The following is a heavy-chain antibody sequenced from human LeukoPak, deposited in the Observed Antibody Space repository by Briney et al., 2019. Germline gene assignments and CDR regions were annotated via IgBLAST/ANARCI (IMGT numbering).Heavy chain of an antibody. CDR3: HCSSSWFLDY. CDR2: IYYSGST. V-gene: IGHV4-39*01. CDR1: GGSISSSSYY. J-gene: IGHJ4*02. D-gene: IGHD6-13*01. Sequence: SETLSLTCTVSGGSISSSSYYWGWIRQPPGKGLEWIGSIYYSGSTYYNPSLKGRVTKSVDTSKNQFSLKLSSVTAADTAVYYCHCSSSWFLDYWGQGTLVTVSS.